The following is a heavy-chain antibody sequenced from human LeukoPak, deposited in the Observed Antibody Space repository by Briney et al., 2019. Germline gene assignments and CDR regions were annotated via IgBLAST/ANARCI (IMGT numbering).Heavy chain of an antibody. CDR2: INTDGSST. Sequence: PGGSLRLSCAASGFTFSSYWMHWVRQAPGKGLVWVSRINTDGSSTSYADSVKGRFTISRDNAKNTLYLQMNSLRAEDTAVYYCASMWRIVDANILKAAAGTIGYWGQGTLVTVSS. V-gene: IGHV3-74*01. CDR3: ASMWRIVDANILKAAAGTIGY. D-gene: IGHD6-13*01. CDR1: GFTFSSYW. J-gene: IGHJ4*02.